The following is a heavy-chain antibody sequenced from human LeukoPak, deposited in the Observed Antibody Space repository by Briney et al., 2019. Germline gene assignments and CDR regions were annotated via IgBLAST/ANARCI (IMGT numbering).Heavy chain of an antibody. J-gene: IGHJ5*02. CDR2: ISGSGGST. V-gene: IGHV3-23*01. D-gene: IGHD1-26*01. Sequence: GGSLRLSCAASGFTFSSYAMSWVHQAPGKGLEWVSAISGSGGSTYYADSVKGRFTISRDNSKNTLYLQTNSLRAEDTAVYYCAKDDPRVGATRNWFDPWGQGTLVTVSS. CDR3: AKDDPRVGATRNWFDP. CDR1: GFTFSSYA.